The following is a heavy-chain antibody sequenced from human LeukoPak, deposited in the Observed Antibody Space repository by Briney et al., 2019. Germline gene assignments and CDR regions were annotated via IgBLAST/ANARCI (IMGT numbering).Heavy chain of an antibody. V-gene: IGHV3-30-3*01. CDR3: ARDLAAAGRWAFDY. CDR1: GFTLSSYA. Sequence: GGSLRLSCAASGFTLSSYAINWVRQAPGKGLEWVAVISHDGSNIYYADSVKGRFTISRDNSKNTLYLQMNSLRAEDTAVYYCARDLAAAGRWAFDYWGQGTLVIVSS. J-gene: IGHJ4*02. CDR2: ISHDGSNI. D-gene: IGHD6-13*01.